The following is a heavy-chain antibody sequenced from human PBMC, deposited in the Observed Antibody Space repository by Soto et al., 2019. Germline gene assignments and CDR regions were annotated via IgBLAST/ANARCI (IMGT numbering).Heavy chain of an antibody. J-gene: IGHJ4*02. CDR1: GGTFSSYA. CDR3: ARYPNDYGATY. V-gene: IGHV1-69*05. D-gene: IGHD4-17*01. Sequence: GASVKVSCKASGGTFSSYAISWVRQAPGQGLEWMGGIIPIGGTTSYAQKFQGRVTMTRDTSTSTVYMELSSLRSEDTAVYYCARYPNDYGATYWGQGTLVTVSS. CDR2: IIPIGGTT.